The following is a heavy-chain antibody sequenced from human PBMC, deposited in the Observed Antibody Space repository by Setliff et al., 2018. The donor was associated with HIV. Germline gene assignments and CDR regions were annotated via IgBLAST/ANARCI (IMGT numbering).Heavy chain of an antibody. CDR1: GGAITNSRHY. Sequence: SETLSLTCAVSGGAITNSRHYWVWIRQSPGKGLEWIGTRISDSATTSVNPSLKSRVTISLDTSKKQFSLKVISVTAADTAIYYCARGKHDFSNYGSSDYFYYMDVWGKGTTVTAS. CDR3: ARGKHDFSNYGSSDYFYYMDV. CDR2: ISDSATT. J-gene: IGHJ6*03. D-gene: IGHD4-4*01. V-gene: IGHV4-39*07.